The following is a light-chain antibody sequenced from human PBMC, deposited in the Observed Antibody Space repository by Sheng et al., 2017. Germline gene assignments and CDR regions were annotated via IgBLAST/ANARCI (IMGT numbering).Light chain of an antibody. CDR2: TAS. CDR1: QGISSY. V-gene: IGKV1D-8*03. CDR3: QHRHSYPIT. Sequence: VIWMTQSPSLLSASTGDRVTISCRMSQGISSYLAWYQQKPGKAPKLLIYTASTLESGVSSRFSGSGFGTEFTLTISGLQPEDFATYYCQHRHSYPITFGQGTRLEI. J-gene: IGKJ5*01.